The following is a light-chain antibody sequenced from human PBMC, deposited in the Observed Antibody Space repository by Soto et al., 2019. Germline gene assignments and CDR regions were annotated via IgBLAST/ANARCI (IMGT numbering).Light chain of an antibody. CDR3: QQDYNLPYT. Sequence: PGERVTLSCRASQRVSSSYLTWYQQKPGQAPRLLIYGASTRATSIPARFSGSGSGTDFTLTISSLQPEDFAVYYCQQDYNLPYTFGGGTKVEIK. CDR2: GAS. J-gene: IGKJ4*01. V-gene: IGKV3D-7*01. CDR1: QRVSSSY.